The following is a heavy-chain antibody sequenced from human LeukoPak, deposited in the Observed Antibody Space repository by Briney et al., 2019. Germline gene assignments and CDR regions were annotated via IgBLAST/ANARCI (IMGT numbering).Heavy chain of an antibody. J-gene: IGHJ4*02. CDR3: AKNLPATVYFDY. D-gene: IGHD2-2*01. CDR2: IYDGGTT. CDR1: GFTFSSYA. Sequence: GGSLRLSCAASGFTFSSYAMSWVRQAPGKGLEWVSIIYDGGTTYYADSVKGRFTISRDTSKNMLFLQMNSLRAGDTAVYYCAKNLPATVYFDYWGQGILVTVSS. V-gene: IGHV3-53*01.